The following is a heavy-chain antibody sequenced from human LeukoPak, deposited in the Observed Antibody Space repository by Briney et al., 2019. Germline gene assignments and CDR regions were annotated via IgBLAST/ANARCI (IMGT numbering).Heavy chain of an antibody. J-gene: IGHJ4*02. CDR3: ASRVVTSFDY. D-gene: IGHD3-3*01. CDR1: GFTFSSFG. CDR2: IRYDGSNK. Sequence: GGSLRLSCAASGFTFSSFGMHWVRQAPGKGLEWVAFIRYDGSNKYYADSVKGRFTISRDISENTLYLQMNALRAEDTAVYYCASRVVTSFDYWGQGTLVTVSS. V-gene: IGHV3-30*02.